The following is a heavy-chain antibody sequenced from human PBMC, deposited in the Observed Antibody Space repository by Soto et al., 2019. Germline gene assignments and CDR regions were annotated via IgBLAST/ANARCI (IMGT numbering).Heavy chain of an antibody. CDR3: ARDRSPVKTATGGMDV. CDR1: GGSISSADYY. J-gene: IGHJ6*02. CDR2: IHYSGST. Sequence: SETLSLTCIVSGGSISSADYYWSWIRQSPGKGLEWIGYIHYSGSTYYNPSLSGRVTISLDMSENRFSLKLRSVTAADTAVYYCARDRSPVKTATGGMDVWGQGTTVTVSS. V-gene: IGHV4-30-4*01. D-gene: IGHD1-7*01.